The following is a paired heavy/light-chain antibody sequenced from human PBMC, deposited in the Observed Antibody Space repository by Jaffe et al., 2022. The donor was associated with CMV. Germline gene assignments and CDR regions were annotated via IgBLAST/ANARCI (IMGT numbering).Heavy chain of an antibody. J-gene: IGHJ4*02. D-gene: IGHD6-13*01. V-gene: IGHV4-4*07. CDR1: GGSISSYY. CDR3: ARDGYSGYSSSWYWNVVYYFDY. Sequence: QVQLQESGPGLVKPSETLSLTCTVSGGSISSYYWSWIRQPAGKGLEWIGRIYTSGSTNYNPSLKSRVTMSVDTSKNQFSLKLSSVTAADTAVYYCARDGYSGYSSSWYWNVVYYFDYWGQGTLVTVSS. CDR2: IYTSGST.
Light chain of an antibody. CDR3: QQYGSSPRLT. Sequence: EIVLTQSPGTLSLSPGERATLSCRASQSVSSSYLAWYQQKPGQAPRLLIYGASSRATGIPDRFSGSGSGTDFTLTISRLEPEDFAVYYCQQYGSSPRLTFGGGTKVEIK. CDR1: QSVSSSY. V-gene: IGKV3-20*01. J-gene: IGKJ4*01. CDR2: GAS.